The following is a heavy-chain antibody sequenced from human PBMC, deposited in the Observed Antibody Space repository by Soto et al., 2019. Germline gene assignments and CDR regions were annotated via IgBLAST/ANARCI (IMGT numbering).Heavy chain of an antibody. CDR3: ARDLLYYNSRGYYGFFDY. D-gene: IGHD3-22*01. Sequence: QVQLVESGGGLVQSGRSLRLSCAASGFTFSSYAMHWVRQPPGKGLEWVSATSNDGVNAYYADSVKGRFTISRDNSKNTLYLQMKNLGPEDTAVYYCARDLLYYNSRGYYGFFDYGGQGTLVTVSS. V-gene: IGHV3-30-3*01. CDR1: GFTFSSYA. CDR2: TSNDGVNA. J-gene: IGHJ4*02.